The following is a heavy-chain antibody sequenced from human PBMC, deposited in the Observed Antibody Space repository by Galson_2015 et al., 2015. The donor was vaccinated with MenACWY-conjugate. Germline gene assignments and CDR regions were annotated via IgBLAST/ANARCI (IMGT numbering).Heavy chain of an antibody. J-gene: IGHJ4*02. CDR2: ISGRGGST. CDR3: AKRPAPLDY. V-gene: IGHV3-23*01. Sequence: SLRLSCAASGFTFSSYAMSWVRQAPGQGLEWVSAISGRGGSTYYADSVKGRFTISRDNSKTTLYMQLNSLRADGTALYYCAKRPAPLDYWGQGTLVTVSS. CDR1: GFTFSSYA. D-gene: IGHD6-25*01.